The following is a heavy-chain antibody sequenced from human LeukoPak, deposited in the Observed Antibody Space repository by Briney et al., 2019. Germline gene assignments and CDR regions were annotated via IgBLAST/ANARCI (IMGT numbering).Heavy chain of an antibody. CDR3: ARRTYCGGDCYYEDY. CDR2: IKQDGSEK. V-gene: IGHV3-7*03. D-gene: IGHD2-21*02. J-gene: IGHJ4*02. CDR1: GFTFSSYW. Sequence: GGSPRLSCAASGFTFSSYWMSWVRQAPGKGLEWVANIKQDGSEKYYVDSVKGRFTISRDNAKNSLYLQMNSLRAEDTAVYYCARRTYCGGDCYYEDYWGQGTLVTVSS.